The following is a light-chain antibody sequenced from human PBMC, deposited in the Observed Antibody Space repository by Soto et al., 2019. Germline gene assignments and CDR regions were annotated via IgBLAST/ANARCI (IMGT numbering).Light chain of an antibody. Sequence: DIQMTQSPSSLSASLGDRVSLTCRASQTISNYLNWCQQKPGKAPKLLIYAASSLQSGVPSRFSGSGSGTDFTLTISSLQPEDFATYYCQQSYSNPPTFGQGTKLEIK. J-gene: IGKJ2*01. V-gene: IGKV1-39*01. CDR1: QTISNY. CDR2: AAS. CDR3: QQSYSNPPT.